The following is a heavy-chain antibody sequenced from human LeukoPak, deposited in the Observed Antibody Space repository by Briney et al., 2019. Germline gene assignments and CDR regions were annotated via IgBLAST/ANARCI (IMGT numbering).Heavy chain of an antibody. CDR2: IYYGGST. J-gene: IGHJ4*02. V-gene: IGHV4-59*08. CDR1: GGSINTYC. D-gene: IGHD3-10*01. Sequence: SETLSLTCTVSGGSINTYCWSWIRQPPGKGLEWIGYIYYGGSTYSNPSLKGRVTISADTSKNQFSLKLTSVTAADTAVYYCARSSVSGTYSGGYWGQGILVTVSS. CDR3: ARSSVSGTYSGGY.